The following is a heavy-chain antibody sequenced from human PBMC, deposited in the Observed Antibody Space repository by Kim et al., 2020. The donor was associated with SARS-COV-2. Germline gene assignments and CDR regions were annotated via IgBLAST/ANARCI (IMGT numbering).Heavy chain of an antibody. Sequence: ASVKVSCKASGYTFTSYGISWVRQAPGQGLEWMGWISAYNGNTNYAQKLQGRVTMTTDTSTSTAYMELRSLRSDDTAVYYCARTQRRVLRFLEWSHFNWFDPWGQGTLVTVSS. CDR1: GYTFTSYG. CDR3: ARTQRRVLRFLEWSHFNWFDP. D-gene: IGHD3-3*01. CDR2: ISAYNGNT. V-gene: IGHV1-18*01. J-gene: IGHJ5*02.